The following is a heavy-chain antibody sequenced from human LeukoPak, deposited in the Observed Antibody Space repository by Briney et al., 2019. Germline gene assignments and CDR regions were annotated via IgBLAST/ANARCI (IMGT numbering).Heavy chain of an antibody. CDR2: IYYSGST. D-gene: IGHD2-8*01. CDR1: GGSISSSSYY. CDR3: ARDRGVLMVTQDAFDI. Sequence: SETLSLTCTVSGGSISSSSYYWGWIRQPPGKGLEWIGSIYYSGSTYYNPSLKSRVTISVDTSKNQFSLKLSSVTAADTAVYYCARDRGVLMVTQDAFDIWGQGTMVTVSS. V-gene: IGHV4-39*02. J-gene: IGHJ3*02.